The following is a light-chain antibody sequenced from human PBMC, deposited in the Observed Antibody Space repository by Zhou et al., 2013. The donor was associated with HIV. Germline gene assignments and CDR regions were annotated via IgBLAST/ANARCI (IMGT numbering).Light chain of an antibody. CDR1: QNIYTR. CDR3: QQAHIGHT. CDR2: AAS. Sequence: DIQMTQSPSSLSASVGDRVTISCRASQNIYTRLNWYQQKPGKVPKILIHAASSLQAGVPSRFSGSGSGTEFILTINSLQPEDAATYYCQQAHIGHTFGQGTHLEIK. J-gene: IGKJ2*01. V-gene: IGKV1-39*01.